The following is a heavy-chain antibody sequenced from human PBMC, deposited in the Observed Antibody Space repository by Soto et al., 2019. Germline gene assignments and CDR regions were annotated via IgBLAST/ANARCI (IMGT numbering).Heavy chain of an antibody. D-gene: IGHD3-9*01. CDR3: ARVPVLRYFDWTRGCMDV. V-gene: IGHV1-69*13. Sequence: ASVKVSCKASGGTFSSYAISWVRQAPGQGLEWMGGIIPIFGTANYEQKFQGRGTSTADESTSTAYMELSSLRSEDTAVYYCARVPVLRYFDWTRGCMDVWGQGTTVTVSS. J-gene: IGHJ6*02. CDR2: IIPIFGTA. CDR1: GGTFSSYA.